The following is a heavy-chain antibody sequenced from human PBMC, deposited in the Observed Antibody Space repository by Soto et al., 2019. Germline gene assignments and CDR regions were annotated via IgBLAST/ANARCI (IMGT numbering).Heavy chain of an antibody. CDR3: ARSPPGTAMVIVAY. V-gene: IGHV4-39*01. CDR2: IYYSGST. Sequence: LVTLSLTWTVSGGSMSSCSHYWGWISQPPGKGLEWIGSIYYSGSTYYNPSLKSRVTISVDTSKNQFSLKLSSVTAADTAVYYCARSPPGTAMVIVAYWGQGTLVTVSS. D-gene: IGHD5-18*01. CDR1: GGSMSSCSHY. J-gene: IGHJ4*02.